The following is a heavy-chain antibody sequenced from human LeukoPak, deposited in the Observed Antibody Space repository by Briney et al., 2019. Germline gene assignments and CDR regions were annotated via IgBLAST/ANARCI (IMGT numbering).Heavy chain of an antibody. Sequence: GASVKVSCKASGYTFTGYYMHWVRQAPGKGLEWMGRINPNSGGTNYAQKFQGRVTMTRDTSISTAYMELRKMRSDDTAVYYCARDCGYSYGHYYFDYWGQGTLVTVSS. D-gene: IGHD5-18*01. V-gene: IGHV1-2*06. CDR1: GYTFTGYY. J-gene: IGHJ4*02. CDR2: INPNSGGT. CDR3: ARDCGYSYGHYYFDY.